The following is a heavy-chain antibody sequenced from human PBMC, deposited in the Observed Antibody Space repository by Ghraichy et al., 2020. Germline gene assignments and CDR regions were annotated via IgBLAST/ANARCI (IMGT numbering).Heavy chain of an antibody. Sequence: LSLTCAASGFTFSNAWMSWVRQAPGKGLEWVGRIKSKTDGGTTDYAAPVKGRFTISRDDSKNTLYLQMNSLKTEDTAVYYCTTDRHERGYSFNWGQGTLVTVSS. CDR3: TTDRHERGYSFN. V-gene: IGHV3-15*01. CDR2: IKSKTDGGTT. D-gene: IGHD2-2*03. J-gene: IGHJ4*02. CDR1: GFTFSNAW.